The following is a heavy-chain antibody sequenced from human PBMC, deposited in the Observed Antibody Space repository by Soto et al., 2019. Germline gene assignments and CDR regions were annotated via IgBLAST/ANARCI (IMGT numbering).Heavy chain of an antibody. Sequence: ASVKVSCKVSGYTLTELSIHWVRQAPGKGLEWMGGFDPEDGETIYAQKFRGRVTMTEDTSTDTAYMELSSLRSEDTAVYYCATDTSMVTAIRLHAFDIWGQGTMVTVSS. D-gene: IGHD2-21*02. J-gene: IGHJ3*02. V-gene: IGHV1-24*01. CDR2: FDPEDGET. CDR1: GYTLTELS. CDR3: ATDTSMVTAIRLHAFDI.